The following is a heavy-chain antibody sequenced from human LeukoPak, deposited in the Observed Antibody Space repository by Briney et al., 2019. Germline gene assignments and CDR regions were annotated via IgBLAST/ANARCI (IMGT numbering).Heavy chain of an antibody. J-gene: IGHJ3*02. V-gene: IGHV1-2*02. Sequence: ASVKVSCKPSGYRFITYWLHWLRQAPGQGLEGMGWVNPNNGDTYSAQIFQGRVTMTRDTSISTAYMELSRLESDDTAVYYCARGPSHGAFDIWGQGTMVTVSS. CDR2: VNPNNGDT. CDR1: GYRFITYW. CDR3: ARGPSHGAFDI.